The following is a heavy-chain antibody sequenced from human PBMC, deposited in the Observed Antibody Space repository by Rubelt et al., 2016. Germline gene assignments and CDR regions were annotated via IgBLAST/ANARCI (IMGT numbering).Heavy chain of an antibody. Sequence: GFTFSSYAMHWVRQAPGKGLEWVSYISSSSTTIYYADSVKGRFTISRDNAKNSLHLQMNSLRAEDTAVYYCAGGSGWLIDYWGQGTLVTVSS. CDR2: ISSSSTTI. D-gene: IGHD6-19*01. CDR1: GFTFSSYA. V-gene: IGHV3-48*01. J-gene: IGHJ4*02. CDR3: AGGSGWLIDY.